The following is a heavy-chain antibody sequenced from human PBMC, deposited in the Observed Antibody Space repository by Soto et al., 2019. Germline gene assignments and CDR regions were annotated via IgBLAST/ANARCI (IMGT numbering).Heavy chain of an antibody. CDR2: ISGSGGST. V-gene: IGHV3-23*01. CDR1: GFTFSSYA. J-gene: IGHJ3*02. D-gene: IGHD6-19*01. CDR3: AKEKRGIAVAANAFDI. Sequence: EVQLLESGGGLVQPGGSLRLSCAASGFTFSSYAMSWVRQAPGKGLEWVSAISGSGGSTYYADSVKGRFTISRDNSKNTLYLQMNSLRAEDTAVYYCAKEKRGIAVAANAFDIWGQGTMVTVSS.